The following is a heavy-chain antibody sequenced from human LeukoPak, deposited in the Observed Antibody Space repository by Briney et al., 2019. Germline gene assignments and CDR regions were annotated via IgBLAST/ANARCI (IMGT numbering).Heavy chain of an antibody. J-gene: IGHJ3*02. CDR2: ISYDGSNK. CDR1: GFTFSTYA. D-gene: IGHD1-26*01. Sequence: GGSLRLSCAASGFTFSTYAMHWVRQGPGKGLEWVAIISYDGSNKYYADSVKGRFTISRDNSKNTLYLQMNSLRAEDTAVYYCAKALIVGAEGAFDIWGQGTMVTVSS. V-gene: IGHV3-30-3*01. CDR3: AKALIVGAEGAFDI.